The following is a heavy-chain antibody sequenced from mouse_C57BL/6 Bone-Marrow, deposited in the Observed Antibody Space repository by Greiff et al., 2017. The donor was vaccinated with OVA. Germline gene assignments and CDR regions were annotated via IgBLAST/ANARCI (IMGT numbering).Heavy chain of an antibody. CDR3: ATQGLYDGYYVDY. D-gene: IGHD2-3*01. J-gene: IGHJ2*01. CDR1: GFSLTSYA. CDR2: IWTGGGT. V-gene: IGHV2-9-1*01. Sequence: QVQLQQSGPGLVAPSQSLSITCTVSGFSLTSYAISWVRQPPGKGLEWLGVIWTGGGTNYNSALKSRLSISKDNSKSQVFLKMNSLQTDDTARYYCATQGLYDGYYVDYWGQGTTLTVSS.